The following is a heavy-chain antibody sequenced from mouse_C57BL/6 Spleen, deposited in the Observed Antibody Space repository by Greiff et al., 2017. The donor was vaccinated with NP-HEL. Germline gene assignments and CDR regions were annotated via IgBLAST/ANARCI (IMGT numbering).Heavy chain of an antibody. CDR1: GFTFSSYA. V-gene: IGHV5-4*01. D-gene: IGHD1-2*01. Sequence: EVHLVESGGGLVKPGGSLKLSCAASGFTFSSYAMSWVRQTPEKRLEWVATISDGGSYTYYPDNVKGRFTISRDNAKNNLYLQMSHLKSEDTAMYYCARDPISYFDYWGQGTTLTVSS. J-gene: IGHJ2*01. CDR2: ISDGGSYT. CDR3: ARDPISYFDY.